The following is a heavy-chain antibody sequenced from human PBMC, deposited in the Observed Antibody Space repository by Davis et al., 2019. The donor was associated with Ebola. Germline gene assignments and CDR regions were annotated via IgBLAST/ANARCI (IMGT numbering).Heavy chain of an antibody. CDR1: GYTFTSYY. Sequence: ASVKVSCKASGYTFTSYYMHWVRQAPGQGLEWMGIINPSGGSTNYAQKFQDRVIMTRDTSTNTVYMEVRSLTFEDSAVYFCARGSGALMDHWGQGTQVTVSA. CDR3: ARGSGALMDH. CDR2: INPSGGST. J-gene: IGHJ4*02. V-gene: IGHV1-46*01.